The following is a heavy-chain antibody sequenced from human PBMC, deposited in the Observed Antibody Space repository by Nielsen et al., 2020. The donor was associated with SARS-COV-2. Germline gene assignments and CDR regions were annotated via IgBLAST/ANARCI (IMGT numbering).Heavy chain of an antibody. V-gene: IGHV4-39*01. CDR1: GGSISSSSYY. CDR3: ARHFRSQWLLEFDY. Sequence: GSLRLSCTVSGGSISSSSYYWGWIRQPPGKGLEWIGSIYYSGSTYYNPSLKSRVTISVDTSKNQFSLKLSSVTAADTAVYYCARHFRSQWLLEFDYWGQGTLVTVSS. J-gene: IGHJ4*02. D-gene: IGHD3-22*01. CDR2: IYYSGST.